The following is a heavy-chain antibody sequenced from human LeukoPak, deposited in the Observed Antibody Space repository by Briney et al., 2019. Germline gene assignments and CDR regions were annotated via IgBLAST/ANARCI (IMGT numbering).Heavy chain of an antibody. CDR3: ARMIRGYCTNGVCHTKYYYFDY. CDR1: GGSISSSSYY. CDR2: IYYSGST. J-gene: IGHJ4*02. V-gene: IGHV4-39*07. D-gene: IGHD2-8*01. Sequence: SETLSLTCTVSGGSISSSSYYWGWIRQPPGKGLEWIGSIYYSGSTYYNPSLKSRVTISVDTSKNQFSLKLSSVTAADTAVYYCARMIRGYCTNGVCHTKYYYFDYWGQGTLVTVSS.